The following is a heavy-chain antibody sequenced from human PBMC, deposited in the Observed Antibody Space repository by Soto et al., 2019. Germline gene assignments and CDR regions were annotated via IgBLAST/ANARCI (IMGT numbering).Heavy chain of an antibody. CDR2: IYYSGST. CDR3: ARDRLNYYDSSGYYPGLDY. D-gene: IGHD3-22*01. J-gene: IGHJ4*02. V-gene: IGHV4-59*01. CDR1: GGSISSYY. Sequence: SETLSLTCTVSGGSISSYYWSWIRQPPGKGLEWIGYIYYSGSTNYNPSLQSRVTISVDTSKNQFSLKLSSVTAADTAVYYCARDRLNYYDSSGYYPGLDYWGQGTLVTVSS.